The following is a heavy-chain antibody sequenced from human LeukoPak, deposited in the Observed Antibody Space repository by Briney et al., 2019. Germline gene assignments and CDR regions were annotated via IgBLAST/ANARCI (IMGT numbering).Heavy chain of an antibody. D-gene: IGHD3-22*01. CDR3: ARRTLDSSGYVFGHPTEPFYFDF. Sequence: GASVKVSCTASGYAFTDYSIHSGRQAPGQGLEWVGWISVYNDATSYAQRLQGRATLTTDPSTNTAYMELNSLRSDDTAIYYCARRTLDSSGYVFGHPTEPFYFDFWGQGTLVTVSS. CDR1: GYAFTDYS. V-gene: IGHV1-18*01. J-gene: IGHJ4*02. CDR2: ISVYNDAT.